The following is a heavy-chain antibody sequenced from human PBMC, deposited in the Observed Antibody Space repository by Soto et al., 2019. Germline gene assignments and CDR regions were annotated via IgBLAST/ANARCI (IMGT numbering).Heavy chain of an antibody. CDR1: GFTFSSYA. Sequence: EVQLLESGGGLVQPGGSLRLSCAAYGFTFSSYAMSWVRQAPGKGLEWVSAISGSGGRTYYADSVKGRFTISRDNSKHTLYLQMTSLRAEDTAVYYCAKGVYPVRVTTFLDYWGQGTLVTFSS. D-gene: IGHD4-17*01. J-gene: IGHJ4*02. V-gene: IGHV3-23*01. CDR2: ISGSGGRT. CDR3: AKGVYPVRVTTFLDY.